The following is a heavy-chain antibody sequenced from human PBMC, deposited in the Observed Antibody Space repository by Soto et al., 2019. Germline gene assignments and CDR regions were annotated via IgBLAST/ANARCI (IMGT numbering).Heavy chain of an antibody. CDR3: AKDRGYSGYADFRASYYYYYGMDV. CDR2: ISGSGGST. J-gene: IGHJ6*02. CDR1: GFTFSSYA. D-gene: IGHD5-12*01. V-gene: IGHV3-23*01. Sequence: HPVGSLRLSCAASGFTFSSYAMSWVRQAPGKGLEWVSAISGSGGSTYYADSVKGRFTISRDNSKNTLYLQMNSLRAEDTAVYYCAKDRGYSGYADFRASYYYYYGMDVWGQGTTVTVSS.